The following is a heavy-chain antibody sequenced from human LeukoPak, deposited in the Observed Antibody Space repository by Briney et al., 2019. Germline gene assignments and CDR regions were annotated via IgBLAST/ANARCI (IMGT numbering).Heavy chain of an antibody. CDR1: GYTFTSYA. Sequence: GASVKVSCKASGYTFTSYAMHWVRQAPGQRPEWMGWINAGNGNTKYSQKFQGRVTITRDTSASTAYMELSSLRSEDTAVYYCAREDPSVYSGYDSSYYYGMDVWGQGTTVTVSS. D-gene: IGHD5-12*01. V-gene: IGHV1-3*01. CDR3: AREDPSVYSGYDSSYYYGMDV. J-gene: IGHJ6*02. CDR2: INAGNGNT.